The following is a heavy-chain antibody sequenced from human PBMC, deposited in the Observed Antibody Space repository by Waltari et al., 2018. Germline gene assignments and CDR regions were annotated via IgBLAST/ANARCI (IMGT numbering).Heavy chain of an antibody. CDR3: ARELGYSSSPPSVYYYYGMDV. D-gene: IGHD6-13*01. J-gene: IGHJ6*02. CDR2: ISSSSSTI. V-gene: IGHV3-48*01. Sequence: KGLEWVSYISSSSSTIYYADSVKGRFTISRDNAKNSLYLQMNSLRAEDTAVYYCARELGYSSSPPSVYYYYGMDVWGQGTTVTVSS.